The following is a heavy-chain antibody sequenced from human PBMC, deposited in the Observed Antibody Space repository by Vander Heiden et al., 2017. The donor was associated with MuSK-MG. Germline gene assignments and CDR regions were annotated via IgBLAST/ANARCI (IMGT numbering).Heavy chain of an antibody. CDR3: AREFKCSSTSCYDDAFDI. V-gene: IGHV3-48*01. D-gene: IGHD2-2*01. Sequence: EVQLVESGGGLVQPGGSLRLSCAASGFTFSSYSLNWVRQAPGKGLEWVSYISSGSSTIYYADSVKGRFTISRDNAKNSLYLQMNSLRAGDTAVYYCAREFKCSSTSCYDDAFDIWGQGTMVTVSS. CDR1: GFTFSSYS. J-gene: IGHJ3*02. CDR2: ISSGSSTI.